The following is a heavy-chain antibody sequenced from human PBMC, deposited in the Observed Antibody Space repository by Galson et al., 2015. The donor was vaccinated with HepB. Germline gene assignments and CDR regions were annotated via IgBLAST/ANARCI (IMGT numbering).Heavy chain of an antibody. CDR2: IIPIFGTA. V-gene: IGHV1-69*13. CDR3: ARREMASIWGIHPFDI. CDR1: GGTFSTYA. D-gene: IGHD5-24*01. J-gene: IGHJ3*02. Sequence: SVKVSCKASGGTFSTYAISWVRQAPGQGLEWMGGIIPIFGTANYAQKFQGRVTVTADESTSTAYMELSSLRSEDTAVYYCARREMASIWGIHPFDIWGQGTMVTVSS.